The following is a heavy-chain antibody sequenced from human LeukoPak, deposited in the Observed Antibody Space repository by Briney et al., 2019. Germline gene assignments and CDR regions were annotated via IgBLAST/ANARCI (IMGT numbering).Heavy chain of an antibody. V-gene: IGHV1-3*01. D-gene: IGHD2-15*01. Sequence: ASVKVSCKASGYTFTNYAMHWVRQAPGQRFEWVGWINAANGNTKYSEKFQGRVTITRDTSASTAYMELSSLRSEDTAVYYCARDLGYCSDGSFTEFIYWGQGTLVTVSS. J-gene: IGHJ4*02. CDR3: ARDLGYCSDGSFTEFIY. CDR2: INAANGNT. CDR1: GYTFTNYA.